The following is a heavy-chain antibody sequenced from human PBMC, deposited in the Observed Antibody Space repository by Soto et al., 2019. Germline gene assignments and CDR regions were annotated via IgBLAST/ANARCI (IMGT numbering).Heavy chain of an antibody. CDR3: ARDLGSEQWFFDT. V-gene: IGHV4-31*03. CDR1: GGSISSGGYY. D-gene: IGHD3-22*01. J-gene: IGHJ5*02. Sequence: QVQLQESGPGLVKPSQALSLSCTVSGGSISSGGYYWSWIRQHPGRGLEWIGYSHYSGSTYYNPSLASRVSIAVDTSKNQFSLSLSSVTAADTAVYYCARDLGSEQWFFDTWGQGTLVTVSS. CDR2: SHYSGST.